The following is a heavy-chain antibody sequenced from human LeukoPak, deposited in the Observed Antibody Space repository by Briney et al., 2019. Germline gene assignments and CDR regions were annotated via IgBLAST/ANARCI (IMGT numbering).Heavy chain of an antibody. V-gene: IGHV1-3*01. CDR2: INAGNGNT. J-gene: IGHJ4*02. CDR1: GYTFTSYA. D-gene: IGHD6-19*01. Sequence: GASVKVSCKASGYTFTSYAMHWVRQAPGQRLEWMGWINAGNGNTKYSQKFQGRVTITRDTSASTAYMELSSLRSEDTAVYYCARDLGHTAVAGKVRLFDYWGQGTLVTVSS. CDR3: ARDLGHTAVAGKVRLFDY.